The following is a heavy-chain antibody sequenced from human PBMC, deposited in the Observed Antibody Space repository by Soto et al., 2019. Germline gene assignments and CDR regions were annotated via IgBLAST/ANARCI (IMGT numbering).Heavy chain of an antibody. V-gene: IGHV1-18*01. J-gene: IGHJ6*02. CDR2: LSAYNGKT. CDR3: ASKTVVDEEDDYYYCYSMDV. Sequence: QVQLVQSGAEVKKPGASVKVSCKASGYTFTSYGITCVRQAPGQGLVWMGWLSAYNGKTNYAQKLQGRVTMTTDKTTRTAYMAVRSLSSDDTAVYYCASKTVVDEEDDYYYCYSMDVWGQGTTVTVSS. CDR1: GYTFTSYG. D-gene: IGHD2-21*01.